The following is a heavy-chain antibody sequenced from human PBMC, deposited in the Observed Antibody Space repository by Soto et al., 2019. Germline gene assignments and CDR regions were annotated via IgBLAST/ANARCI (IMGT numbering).Heavy chain of an antibody. CDR3: ARADILTGYNWFDP. J-gene: IGHJ5*02. V-gene: IGHV1-69*05. Sequence: SLLNRYWKSVVEGNSGDASSRGRKANGQGLEWMGGIIPIFGTANYAQKFQGRVTITRDTSASTAYMELSSLRSEDTAVYYCARADILTGYNWFDPWGQGTLVTVSS. CDR1: VEGNSGDA. CDR2: IIPIFGTA. D-gene: IGHD3-9*01.